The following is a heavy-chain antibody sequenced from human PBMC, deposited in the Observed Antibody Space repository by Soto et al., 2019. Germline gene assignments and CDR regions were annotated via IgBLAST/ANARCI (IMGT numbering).Heavy chain of an antibody. Sequence: PGGSLRLSCAASGFTFSSYGMHWVRQAPGKGLEWVAVISYDGSNKYYADSVKGRFTISRDNSKNTLYLQMNSLRAEDTAVYYCAKDVSSSSALYYYGMDVWGQGTTVTVS. CDR2: ISYDGSNK. CDR3: AKDVSSSSALYYYGMDV. D-gene: IGHD6-6*01. J-gene: IGHJ6*02. CDR1: GFTFSSYG. V-gene: IGHV3-30*18.